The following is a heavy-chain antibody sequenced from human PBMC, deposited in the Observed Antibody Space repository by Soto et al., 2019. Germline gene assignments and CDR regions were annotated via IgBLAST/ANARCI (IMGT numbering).Heavy chain of an antibody. CDR1: RFTFSGYW. J-gene: IGHJ3*02. CDR2: IKEDGSEK. CDR3: ARGARI. V-gene: IGHV3-7*01. Sequence: EVQLVESGGDLVQPGGSLRLSCADSRFTFSGYWMYWVRQAPGKGLYWVANIKEDGSEKNYVDSVRGRFTISRDNAKNSLYLQMNSLRAEHTAVYYCARGARIWGQGTMVTVS.